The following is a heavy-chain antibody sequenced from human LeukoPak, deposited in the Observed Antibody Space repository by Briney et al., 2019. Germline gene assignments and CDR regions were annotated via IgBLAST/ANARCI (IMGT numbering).Heavy chain of an antibody. V-gene: IGHV4-61*01. D-gene: IGHD6-19*01. CDR3: ARARYSSGLLYFQH. J-gene: IGHJ1*01. Sequence: PSETLSLTCTVSGGSVSSGSYYWSWIRQPPGKGLEWIGYIYYSGSTNYNPSLKSRVTISVDTSKNQFSLKLSSVTAADTAVYYCARARYSSGLLYFQHWGQGTLVTVSS. CDR2: IYYSGST. CDR1: GGSVSSGSYY.